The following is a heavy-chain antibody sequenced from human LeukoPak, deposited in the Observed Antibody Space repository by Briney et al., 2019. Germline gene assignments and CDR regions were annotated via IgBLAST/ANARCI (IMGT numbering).Heavy chain of an antibody. CDR3: AKDYATRLHAFDI. CDR2: ISGSGGST. D-gene: IGHD3-16*01. Sequence: GGSLRLSCAASGFSFSNYAMSWVRQAPGKGLEWVSAISGSGGSTYYADSVKGRFTISRDNSKNTLYLQMNSLRAEDTAVYYCAKDYATRLHAFDIWGQGTMVTVSS. J-gene: IGHJ3*02. V-gene: IGHV3-23*01. CDR1: GFSFSNYA.